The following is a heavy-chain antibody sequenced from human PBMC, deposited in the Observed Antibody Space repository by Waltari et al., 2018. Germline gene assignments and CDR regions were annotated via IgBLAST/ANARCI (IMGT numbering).Heavy chain of an antibody. Sequence: QVQLVQSGAEVKKPGSSVKVSCKASGGTFSSYVISWVRQVPGQGLEWMGRIIPLFGTASYAQKFQGRVTITADESTSTAYMELSSLRSEDTAVYYCARGIAGRPVWFDPWGQGTLVTVSS. J-gene: IGHJ5*02. CDR3: ARGIAGRPVWFDP. D-gene: IGHD6-6*01. CDR1: GGTFSSYV. CDR2: IIPLFGTA. V-gene: IGHV1-69*15.